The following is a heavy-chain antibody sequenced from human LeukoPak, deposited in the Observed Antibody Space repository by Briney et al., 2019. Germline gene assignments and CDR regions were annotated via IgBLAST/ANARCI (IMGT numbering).Heavy chain of an antibody. CDR1: GYTFTGYY. CDR3: ARAPDSSSL. D-gene: IGHD6-13*01. CDR2: INPNSGGT. Sequence: GASGNLSCKASGYTFTGYYMHWVRQAPGQGLGWMGWINPNSGGTNYAQKFQGRVTMTRDTSISTAYMDLSRLRSDDTAVYYCARAPDSSSLWGQGTLVTVSS. V-gene: IGHV1-2*02. J-gene: IGHJ4*02.